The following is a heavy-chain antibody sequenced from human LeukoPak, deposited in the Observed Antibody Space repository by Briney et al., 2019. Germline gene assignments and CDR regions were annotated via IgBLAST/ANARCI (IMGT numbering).Heavy chain of an antibody. CDR2: IYHSGST. D-gene: IGHD2-15*01. CDR1: GGSISGYY. Sequence: ETLSLTCTVAGGSISGYYWGWIRQPPGKGLEWIGSIYHSGSTYYNPSLKSRVTISVDTSKNQFSLKLSSVTAADTAVYYCARDLWYCSGGSCLPAWGQGTLVTVSS. CDR3: ARDLWYCSGGSCLPA. V-gene: IGHV4-38-2*02. J-gene: IGHJ1*01.